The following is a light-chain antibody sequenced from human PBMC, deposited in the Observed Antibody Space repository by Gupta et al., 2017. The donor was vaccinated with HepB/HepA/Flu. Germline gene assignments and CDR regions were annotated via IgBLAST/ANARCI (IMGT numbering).Light chain of an antibody. J-gene: IGKJ4*01. CDR1: QTVLYNSNNKNY. Sequence: DIVLTQSPDSLAVSLGERDTNNCKSSQTVLYNSNNKNYLAWYQQKPGQPPKLLIYWASTRESGVPDRFSGSGSETDFTLTISSLQAEDVAVYYCQQYYSTPFTFGGGTKVEIK. CDR2: WAS. V-gene: IGKV4-1*01. CDR3: QQYYSTPFT.